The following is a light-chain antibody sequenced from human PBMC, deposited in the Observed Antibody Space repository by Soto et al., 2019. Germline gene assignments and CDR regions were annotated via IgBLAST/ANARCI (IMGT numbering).Light chain of an antibody. CDR2: GAS. CDR1: QSVSSSY. V-gene: IGKV3-20*01. Sequence: EIVLTQSPGTLSLSPGERATLSCRASQSVSSSYLAWYQQKPGQAPRLLIYGASSRATGIPDRFSGSGSGTDFTLTISRPEPEDFATYYCQHYNSYSEAFGQGTKVDIK. J-gene: IGKJ1*01. CDR3: QHYNSYSEA.